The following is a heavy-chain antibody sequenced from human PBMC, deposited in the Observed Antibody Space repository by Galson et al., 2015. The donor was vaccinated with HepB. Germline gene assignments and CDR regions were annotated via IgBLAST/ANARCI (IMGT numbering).Heavy chain of an antibody. D-gene: IGHD4-17*01. V-gene: IGHV3-21*06. Sequence: SLRLSCAGSGFTFRSYGINWVRQTPGKGLEWVSSIDSKGEYRNYADSVKGRFTISRDNAKNSVYLQLTSLRADDTAVYYCVREIPVIAVTTTSGYFDLWGRGTLVSVSS. CDR3: VREIPVIAVTTTSGYFDL. CDR1: GFTFRSYG. J-gene: IGHJ2*01. CDR2: IDSKGEYR.